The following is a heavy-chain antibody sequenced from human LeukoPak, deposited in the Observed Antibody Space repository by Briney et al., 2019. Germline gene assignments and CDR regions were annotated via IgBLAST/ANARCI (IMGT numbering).Heavy chain of an antibody. Sequence: SETLSLTCTVSGASISNFYWSWIRQAPGQGLEWIGSGHHSGSTYYKSSLKSRVTISLDTSKNQFSLKLRSVTAADTAVYYCASGSPAADYWGQGTLVTVSS. D-gene: IGHD6-25*01. V-gene: IGHV4-38-2*02. CDR2: GHHSGST. CDR3: ASGSPAADY. J-gene: IGHJ4*02. CDR1: GASISNFY.